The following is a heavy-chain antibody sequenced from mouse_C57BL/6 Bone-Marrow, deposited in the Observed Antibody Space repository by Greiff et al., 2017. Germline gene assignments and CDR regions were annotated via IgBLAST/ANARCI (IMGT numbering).Heavy chain of an antibody. V-gene: IGHV3-6*01. CDR2: ISYDGSN. Sequence: EVQLQESGPGLVKPSQSLSLTCSVTGYSITSGYYWNWIRQFPGNKLEWMGYISYDGSNNYNPSLKNRIPITRYNAENQFFLKLNSLTTEDTATYYCAREGIVAHYYAMDYWGQGTSVTVSS. J-gene: IGHJ4*01. CDR3: AREGIVAHYYAMDY. CDR1: GYSITSGYY. D-gene: IGHD1-1*01.